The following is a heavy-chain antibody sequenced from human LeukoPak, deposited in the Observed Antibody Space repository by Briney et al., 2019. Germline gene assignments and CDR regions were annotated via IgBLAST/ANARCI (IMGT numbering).Heavy chain of an antibody. D-gene: IGHD3-16*02. CDR3: ATVTITFGGVIVNNWFDP. Sequence: ASVKVSCKVSGYTLTELSMHWVRQVPGKGLEGMGGFDPEDGETIYAQKFQGRVTMTEDTSTDTAYMELSSLRSEDTAVYYCATVTITFGGVIVNNWFDPWGQGTLVTVSS. J-gene: IGHJ5*02. V-gene: IGHV1-24*01. CDR2: FDPEDGET. CDR1: GYTLTELS.